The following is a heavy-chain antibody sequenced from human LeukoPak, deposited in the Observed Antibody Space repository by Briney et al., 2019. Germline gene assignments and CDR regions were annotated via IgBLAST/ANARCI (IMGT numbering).Heavy chain of an antibody. J-gene: IGHJ4*02. Sequence: GGSLRLSCAASGFTFSSYSMNWVRQAPGKGLEWVSSISSSSSYIYYADSVKGRFTISRDNAKNTVYLQMNGLREEDTAVYYCVRDFRSADYWGQGTLVTVSS. CDR3: VRDFRSADY. CDR1: GFTFSSYS. CDR2: ISSSSSYI. V-gene: IGHV3-21*01.